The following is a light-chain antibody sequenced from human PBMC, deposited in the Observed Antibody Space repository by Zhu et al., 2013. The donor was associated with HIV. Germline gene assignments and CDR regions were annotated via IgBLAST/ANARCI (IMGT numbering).Light chain of an antibody. J-gene: IGKJ1*01. CDR1: QSVTSNY. Sequence: EIVLTQSPGTLSLSPGERATLSCRASQSVTSNYFAWYQQKPGQAPRLLIYAVSSRATGIPDRFSGSGSGTDFTLTISRLEPEDVAAYYCEQHGNSPWTFGQGTKVEIK. V-gene: IGKV3-20*01. CDR3: EQHGNSPWT. CDR2: AVS.